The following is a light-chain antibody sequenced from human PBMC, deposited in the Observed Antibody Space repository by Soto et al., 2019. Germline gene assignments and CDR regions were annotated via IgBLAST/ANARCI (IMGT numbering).Light chain of an antibody. J-gene: IGKJ5*01. Sequence: DIVMTQSPDSLAVSLDERATINCKSSQSILYSPNNKNSLAWFQQQPGQPPKLLIYWASTRESGVPDRFSGSGSGTDFTLTISSLQAEDVAVYYCQQYYSSVVTFGQGTRLEIK. V-gene: IGKV4-1*01. CDR3: QQYYSSVVT. CDR2: WAS. CDR1: QSILYSPNNKNS.